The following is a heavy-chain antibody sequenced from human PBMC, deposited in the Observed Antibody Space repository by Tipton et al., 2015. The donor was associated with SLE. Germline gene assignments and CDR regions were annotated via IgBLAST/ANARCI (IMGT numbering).Heavy chain of an antibody. V-gene: IGHV4-61*02. CDR2: IYTSGST. CDR3: ARTYSSSSPFDY. J-gene: IGHJ4*02. CDR1: GYSISSGYY. D-gene: IGHD6-6*01. Sequence: TLSLTCAVSGYSISSGYYWGWIRQPAGKGLEWIGRIYTSGSTNYNPSLKSRVTMSVDTSKNQFSLKLSSVTAADTAVYYCARTYSSSSPFDYWGRGTLVTVSS.